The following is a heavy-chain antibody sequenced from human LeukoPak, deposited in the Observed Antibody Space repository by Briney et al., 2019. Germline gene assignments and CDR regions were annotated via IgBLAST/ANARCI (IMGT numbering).Heavy chain of an antibody. CDR3: ARDLSTGGASDY. Sequence: PGGSLRLSCAVSGFTFSNYWMHWVRQAPGKGLVWVSRIKTDGSSTRYADSVKGRFTISRDNAKNTLYLQMNSLRAEDTAVYYCARDLSTGGASDYWGQGTLVTVSS. CDR2: IKTDGSST. D-gene: IGHD3-16*01. V-gene: IGHV3-74*01. CDR1: GFTFSNYW. J-gene: IGHJ4*02.